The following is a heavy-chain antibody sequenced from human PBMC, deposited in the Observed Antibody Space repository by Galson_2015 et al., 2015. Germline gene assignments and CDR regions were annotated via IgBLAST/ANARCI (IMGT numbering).Heavy chain of an antibody. D-gene: IGHD3-10*01. CDR2: IKSKTDGGTT. Sequence: SLRLSCAASGFTFSNAWMSWVRQAPGKGLEWVGRIKSKTDGGTTDYAAPVKGRFTISRDDSKNTLYLQMNSLKTEDTAVYYCTTDMYWFGEAFDYWGQGTLVTVSS. J-gene: IGHJ4*02. V-gene: IGHV3-15*01. CDR1: GFTFSNAW. CDR3: TTDMYWFGEAFDY.